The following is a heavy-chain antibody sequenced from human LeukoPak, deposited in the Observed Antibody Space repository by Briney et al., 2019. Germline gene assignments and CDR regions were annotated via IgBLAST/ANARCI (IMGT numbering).Heavy chain of an antibody. D-gene: IGHD2-15*01. CDR1: GYTLTELS. V-gene: IGHV1-24*01. CDR2: FDPEDGET. CDR3: ATGEDTAGGFDY. J-gene: IGHJ4*02. Sequence: ASVTVSCKVSGYTLTELSMHWVRQAPGKGLEWMGDFDPEDGETIYAQKFQGRVTMTEDTATDTAYMELSSLRSEDTAVYYCATGEDTAGGFDYWGQGTLVSVSS.